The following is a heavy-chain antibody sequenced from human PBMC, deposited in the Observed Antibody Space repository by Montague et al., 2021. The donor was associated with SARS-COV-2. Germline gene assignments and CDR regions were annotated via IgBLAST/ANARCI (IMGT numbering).Heavy chain of an antibody. J-gene: IGHJ6*03. V-gene: IGHV4-34*01. Sequence: SETLSLPCAVHGGSFSTYSWNWIRQPPGKGLEWIGEIHHGGSTNYNPSLKSRVTISADTSKNQFSLKLTSVAAADTAVYYCARLGDGVVPSPILGVGPYYSSYYMDVWGKGTTVTVSS. CDR3: ARLGDGVVPSPILGVGPYYSSYYMDV. D-gene: IGHD3-10*01. CDR2: IHHGGST. CDR1: GGSFSTYS.